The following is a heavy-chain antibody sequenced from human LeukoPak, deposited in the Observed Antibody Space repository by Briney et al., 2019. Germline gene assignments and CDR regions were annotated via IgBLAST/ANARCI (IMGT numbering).Heavy chain of an antibody. CDR2: IIPIFGTA. CDR1: GGTFSSYA. CDR3: ARDTSYSPGGY. J-gene: IGHJ4*02. Sequence: SSVKVSCKASGGTFSSYAISWVRQAPGQGLEWMGRIIPIFGTANYAQKFQGRVTITTDESTSTANMEPSSLRSEDTAVYYCARDTSYSPGGYWGQGTLVTVSS. D-gene: IGHD1-26*01. V-gene: IGHV1-69*05.